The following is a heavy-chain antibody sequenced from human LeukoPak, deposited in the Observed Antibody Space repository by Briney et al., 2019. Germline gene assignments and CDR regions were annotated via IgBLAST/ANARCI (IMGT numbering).Heavy chain of an antibody. J-gene: IGHJ2*01. CDR1: GGSFSGYY. Sequence: SETLSLTCAVYGGSFSGYYWSWIRQPPGKGLEWIGEINHSGSTNYNPSLKSRVTISVDTSKNQFSLKLSSVTAADTAVYYCARGPTAVADWKYFDLWGRGTLVTVSS. CDR2: INHSGST. CDR3: ARGPTAVADWKYFDL. V-gene: IGHV4-34*01. D-gene: IGHD6-19*01.